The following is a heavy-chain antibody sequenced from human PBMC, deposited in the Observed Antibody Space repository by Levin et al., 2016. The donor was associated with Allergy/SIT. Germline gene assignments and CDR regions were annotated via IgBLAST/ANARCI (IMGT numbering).Heavy chain of an antibody. CDR3: ARASTVTTQVDY. Sequence: SETLSLTCAVSGGSISSGGYSWSWIRQPPGKGLEWIGYIYHTGSTYYNPSLKSRVTISVDRSKNQFSLNLSSVTAADTAVYYCARASTVTTQVDYWGQGTLVTVSS. J-gene: IGHJ4*02. D-gene: IGHD4-17*01. CDR1: GGSISSGGYS. CDR2: IYHTGST. V-gene: IGHV4-30-2*01.